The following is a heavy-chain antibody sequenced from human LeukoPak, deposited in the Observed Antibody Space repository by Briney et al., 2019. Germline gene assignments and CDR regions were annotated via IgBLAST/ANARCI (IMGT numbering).Heavy chain of an antibody. D-gene: IGHD6-13*01. CDR3: ARDPPGIAASVSGG. CDR2: IYSGGTT. CDR1: RFTVSNNY. Sequence: PGGSLRLSCKASRFTVSNNYMNWVRQAPGKGLEWVALIYSGGTTNYADSVKGRFTISRDNSKNTLYLQMTNVRVEDNAVYYCARDPPGIAASVSGGWGQGTLVTVSS. J-gene: IGHJ4*02. V-gene: IGHV3-53*01.